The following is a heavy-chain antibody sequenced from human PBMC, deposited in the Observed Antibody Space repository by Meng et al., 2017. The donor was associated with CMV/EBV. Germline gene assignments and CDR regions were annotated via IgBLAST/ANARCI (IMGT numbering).Heavy chain of an antibody. CDR2: IRYDVSNK. CDR1: GFTFSSYG. CDR3: ARPIRFLEWLNGMDV. V-gene: IGHV3-30*02. Sequence: GESLKISCAASGFTFSSYGMHWVRQAPGKGLEWVAFIRYDVSNKYYADSVKGRFTISRDNSKNTLYLQMNSLRAEDTAVYYCARPIRFLEWLNGMDVWGQGTTVTVSS. D-gene: IGHD3-3*01. J-gene: IGHJ6*02.